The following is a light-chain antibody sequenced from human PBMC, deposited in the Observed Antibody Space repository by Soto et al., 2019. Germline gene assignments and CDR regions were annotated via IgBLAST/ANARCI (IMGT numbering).Light chain of an antibody. CDR3: QQYNYWPPIT. V-gene: IGKV3-15*01. CDR1: QSVNSK. Sequence: EIVMTQSPTTLSVSPGERVTLXXRASQSVNSKVAWDQQKPGQAPRLLXYGSSTRATGIPARFSGSGSGTEFTLTISSLQSEDFAVYYCQQYNYWPPITFGQGTRLEIK. J-gene: IGKJ5*01. CDR2: GSS.